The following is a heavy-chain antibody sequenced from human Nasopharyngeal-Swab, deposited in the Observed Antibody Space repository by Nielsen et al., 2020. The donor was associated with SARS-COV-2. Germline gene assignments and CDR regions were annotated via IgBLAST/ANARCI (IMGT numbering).Heavy chain of an antibody. J-gene: IGHJ6*02. Sequence: SETLSLTCTVSGYSISSGYYWGWIRQPPGKGLEWIGSIYHSGSTYYNPSLKSRVTMSVDTSKNQFSLKLSSVTAADTAVYYCAKIGLPRKQWLALDYYYGMDVWGQGTTVTVSS. CDR1: GYSISSGYY. D-gene: IGHD6-19*01. CDR3: AKIGLPRKQWLALDYYYGMDV. CDR2: IYHSGST. V-gene: IGHV4-38-2*02.